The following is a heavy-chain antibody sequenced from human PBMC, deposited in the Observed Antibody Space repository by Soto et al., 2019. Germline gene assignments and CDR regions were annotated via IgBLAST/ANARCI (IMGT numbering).Heavy chain of an antibody. Sequence: EVQLVESGGGLVQPGGSLRLSCAASGFTFSSYDMQWARQATGKGLEWVSAIGTAGDTYYPGSVKGRFTISRENAKNSLYLQMNSLRAGDTAVYYCARSPPGGYHYYYGMDVWGQGTTVTVSS. CDR2: IGTAGDT. V-gene: IGHV3-13*04. J-gene: IGHJ6*02. CDR3: ARSPPGGYHYYYGMDV. D-gene: IGHD3-22*01. CDR1: GFTFSSYD.